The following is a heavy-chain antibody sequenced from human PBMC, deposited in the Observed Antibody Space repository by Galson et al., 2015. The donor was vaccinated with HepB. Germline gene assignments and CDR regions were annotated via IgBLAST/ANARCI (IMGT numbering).Heavy chain of an antibody. J-gene: IGHJ3*02. V-gene: IGHV3-23*01. CDR1: GFTFSSYA. CDR3: AKDLSIAARRPSFAPYDAFDI. D-gene: IGHD6-6*01. CDR2: ISGSGGST. Sequence: SLRLSCAASGFTFSSYAMSWVRQAPGKGLEWVSAISGSGGSTYYADSVKGRFTISRDNSKNTLYLQMNSLRAEDTAVYYCAKDLSIAARRPSFAPYDAFDIWGQGTMVTVSS.